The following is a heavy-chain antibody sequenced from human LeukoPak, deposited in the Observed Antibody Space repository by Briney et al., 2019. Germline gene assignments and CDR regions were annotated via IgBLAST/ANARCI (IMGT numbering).Heavy chain of an antibody. CDR3: ARDRVAVAGTRYYYYGMDV. D-gene: IGHD6-19*01. J-gene: IGHJ6*02. Sequence: SETLSLTCTVSGGSISSYYWRWIRQPPGKGLEWIGYIYYSGSTNYNPSLKSRVTISVDTSKNQFSLKLSSVTAADTAVYYCARDRVAVAGTRYYYYGMDVWGQGTTVTVSS. CDR1: GGSISSYY. V-gene: IGHV4-59*01. CDR2: IYYSGST.